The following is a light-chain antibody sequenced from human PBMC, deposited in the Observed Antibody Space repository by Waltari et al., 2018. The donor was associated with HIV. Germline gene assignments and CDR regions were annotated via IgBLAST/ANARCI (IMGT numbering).Light chain of an antibody. CDR2: WAS. CDR1: QSVLYSSNNKNY. CDR3: QQYNTTPWT. V-gene: IGKV4-1*01. Sequence: DIVMTQSPDSLAVSLGERATINCQSSQSVLYSSNNKNYLAWYQQKPGQPPKLLIYWASTRDSGVPDRFSGSGSGTDFTLTISSLQAEDVAVYYCQQYNTTPWTFGQGTKVEIK. J-gene: IGKJ1*01.